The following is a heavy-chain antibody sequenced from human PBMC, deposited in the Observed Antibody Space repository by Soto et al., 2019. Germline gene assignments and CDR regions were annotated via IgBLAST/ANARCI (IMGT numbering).Heavy chain of an antibody. CDR2: INAGNSNT. Sequence: ASVKVSCKASGYTFTSYDMHWVRQAPGQRLEWMGWINAGNSNTKYSQKFQGRVTITRDTSASTAYMELSSLRSEDTAVYYCARGGFPWGQGTLVTVSS. V-gene: IGHV1-3*01. J-gene: IGHJ4*02. D-gene: IGHD3-16*01. CDR1: GYTFTSYD. CDR3: ARGGFP.